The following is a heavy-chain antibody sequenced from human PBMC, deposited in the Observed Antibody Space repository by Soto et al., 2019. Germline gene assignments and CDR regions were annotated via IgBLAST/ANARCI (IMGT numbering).Heavy chain of an antibody. CDR3: ARGTIVVVVAATVPFDY. D-gene: IGHD2-15*01. V-gene: IGHV1-18*01. Sequence: QVQLVQSGAEVKKPGASVKVSCKASGYTFTSYGISWVRQAPGQGLEWMGWISAYNGNTNHAQKLQGRVTMTTDTSTSTAYMELRSLRSDDTAVYYCARGTIVVVVAATVPFDYWGQGTLVTVSS. CDR2: ISAYNGNT. J-gene: IGHJ4*02. CDR1: GYTFTSYG.